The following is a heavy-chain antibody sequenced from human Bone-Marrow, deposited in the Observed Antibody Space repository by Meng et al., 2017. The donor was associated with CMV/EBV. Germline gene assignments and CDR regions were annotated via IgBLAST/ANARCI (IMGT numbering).Heavy chain of an antibody. J-gene: IGHJ4*02. Sequence: GESLKISCAASGFTFSSYAMHWVRQAPGKGLEWVAVISYDGSNKYYADSVKGRFTISRDNSKNTLYLQMNSLRAEDTAVYYCARDSSLPGIAAAGTLDYWGQGTLVTVSS. V-gene: IGHV3-30*04. D-gene: IGHD6-13*01. CDR1: GFTFSSYA. CDR3: ARDSSLPGIAAAGTLDY. CDR2: ISYDGSNK.